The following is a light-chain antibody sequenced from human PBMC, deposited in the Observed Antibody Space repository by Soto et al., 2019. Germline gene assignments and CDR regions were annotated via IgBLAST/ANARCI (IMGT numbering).Light chain of an antibody. CDR2: DVS. J-gene: IGLJ1*01. V-gene: IGLV2-11*01. CDR3: CSYAGSFTSYV. CDR1: SSDVGNYNY. Sequence: QSVLTQPRSVSGSPGQSVTISCTGTSSDVGNYNYVSWYQQMPGKAPKLIIYDVSKRPPGVPDRFSGSKSGNTASLTISGLQAEDEADYYCCSYAGSFTSYVFGTGTKV.